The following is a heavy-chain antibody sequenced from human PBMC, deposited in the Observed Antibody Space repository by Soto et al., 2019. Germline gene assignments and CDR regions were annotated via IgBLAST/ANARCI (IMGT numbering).Heavy chain of an antibody. CDR3: ARHFDCSPDAFDI. J-gene: IGHJ3*02. D-gene: IGHD3-9*01. V-gene: IGHV4-39*01. Sequence: QLQLQESGPGLVKPSETLSLTCTVSGGSISSSSYYWGWIRQPPGKGLEWIGSIYYSGSTYYNPSLKSRVTISVDTSKNQFSLKLSSVTAADTAVYYCARHFDCSPDAFDIWGHGTMVTVSS. CDR1: GGSISSSSYY. CDR2: IYYSGST.